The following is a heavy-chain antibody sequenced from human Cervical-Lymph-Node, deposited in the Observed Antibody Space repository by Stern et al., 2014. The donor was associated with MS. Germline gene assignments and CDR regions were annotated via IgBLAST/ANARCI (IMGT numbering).Heavy chain of an antibody. D-gene: IGHD2-15*01. CDR2: IYYSGST. CDR1: GDSISSYH. J-gene: IGHJ5*02. Sequence: VQLEESGPGLVKPSETLSLTCTVSGDSISSYHWSWIRQPPGKGLEWIGYIYYSGSTNYNPSLKSRVTISVDTSKTQFSLKLSSVTAADTAVYYCARVVVVAATGQFDPWGQGTLVTVSS. CDR3: ARVVVVAATGQFDP. V-gene: IGHV4-59*01.